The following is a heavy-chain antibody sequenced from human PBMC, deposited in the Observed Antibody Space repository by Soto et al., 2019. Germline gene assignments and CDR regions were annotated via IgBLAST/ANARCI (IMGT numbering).Heavy chain of an antibody. CDR1: GGSISSGDYY. J-gene: IGHJ4*02. D-gene: IGHD3-22*01. V-gene: IGHV4-30-4*01. CDR3: ARAVYDSSGYPAGFFDY. CDR2: IYYSGST. Sequence: SETLSLTCTVSGGSISSGDYYWSWIRQPPGKGLEWIGYIYYSGSTYYNPSLKSRVTISVDTSKNQFSLKLSSVTAADTAVYYCARAVYDSSGYPAGFFDYWGQGTLVTVSS.